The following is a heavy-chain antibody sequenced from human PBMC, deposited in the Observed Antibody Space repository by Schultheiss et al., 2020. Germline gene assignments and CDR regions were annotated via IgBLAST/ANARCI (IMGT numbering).Heavy chain of an antibody. D-gene: IGHD2-15*01. J-gene: IGHJ4*02. CDR1: GFTFINYP. V-gene: IGHV3-23*01. CDR3: VRDWRSKIVSATRDYFDY. Sequence: GGSLRLSCAASGFTFINYPMSWVRQGPGKGLEWVAAVNDVGETAYYAESVKGRFTISRDNFKNTVYLQMSGLRAEDTTLYYCVRDWRSKIVSATRDYFDYSGEGS. CDR2: VNDVGETA.